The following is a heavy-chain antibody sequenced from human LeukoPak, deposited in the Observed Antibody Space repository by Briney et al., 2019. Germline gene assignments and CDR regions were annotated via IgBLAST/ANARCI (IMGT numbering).Heavy chain of an antibody. CDR1: AGSISSYY. CDR3: ARWDCSSTSCISAFDY. Sequence: PSETLSLTCTVSAGSISSYYWSWIRQPPGKGLEWIGYIYTSGSTNYNPSLKSRVTISVDTSKNQFSLKLSSVTAADTAVYYCARWDCSSTSCISAFDYWGQGTLVTVSS. J-gene: IGHJ4*02. D-gene: IGHD2-2*01. CDR2: IYTSGST. V-gene: IGHV4-4*09.